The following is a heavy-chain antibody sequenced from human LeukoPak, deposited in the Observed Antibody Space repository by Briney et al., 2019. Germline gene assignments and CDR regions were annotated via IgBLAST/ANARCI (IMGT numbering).Heavy chain of an antibody. Sequence: GRSLRLSCAASGFTFDDYAMHWVRQAPGKGLEWVSGISWKSGSIGYADSMKGRFTVSRDNAKNSLYLQMNSLRAEDTAFYYCAKDASADGHYYYMDVWGKGTTVTVSS. CDR1: GFTFDDYA. CDR3: AKDASADGHYYYMDV. V-gene: IGHV3-9*01. CDR2: ISWKSGSI. J-gene: IGHJ6*03. D-gene: IGHD5-24*01.